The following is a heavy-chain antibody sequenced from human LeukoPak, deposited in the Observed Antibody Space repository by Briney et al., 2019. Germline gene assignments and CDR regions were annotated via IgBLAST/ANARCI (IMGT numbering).Heavy chain of an antibody. CDR1: GGSISSGGYS. V-gene: IGHV4-30-2*01. CDR2: IYHSGST. Sequence: SETLSLTCAVSGGSISSGGYSWSWIRQPPGKGLEWIGYIYHSGSTYYNPSLKSRVTISVDTSKNQFSLKLSSVTAADTAVYYCARGLPSYDFWSGYFRDAFDIWGQGKMVTVSS. CDR3: ARGLPSYDFWSGYFRDAFDI. J-gene: IGHJ3*02. D-gene: IGHD3-3*01.